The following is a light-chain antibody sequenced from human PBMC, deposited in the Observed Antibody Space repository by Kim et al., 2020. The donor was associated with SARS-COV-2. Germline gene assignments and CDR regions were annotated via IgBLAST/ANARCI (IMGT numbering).Light chain of an antibody. V-gene: IGKV1-33*01. CDR2: DAS. CDR1: QDISNY. Sequence: SASVGDRVTITCQASQDISNYLNWYQQKPGKAPKLLIYDASNLETGVPSRFSGRGSATDFTFTISSLQPGDIATYYCQQYHILPYTFGQGTKLEI. J-gene: IGKJ2*01. CDR3: QQYHILPYT.